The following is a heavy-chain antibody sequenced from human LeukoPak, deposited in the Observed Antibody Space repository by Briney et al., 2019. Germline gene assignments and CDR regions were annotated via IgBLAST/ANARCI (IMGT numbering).Heavy chain of an antibody. Sequence: ASVKVSCKASGYTFTSYGISRVRQAPGQGLEWMGWISAYNGNTNYAQKLQGRVTMTTDTSTSTAYMELRSLRSDDTAVYCCARAFYIAAAEDYWGQGTLVTVSS. CDR1: GYTFTSYG. J-gene: IGHJ4*02. CDR2: ISAYNGNT. V-gene: IGHV1-18*04. D-gene: IGHD6-13*01. CDR3: ARAFYIAAAEDY.